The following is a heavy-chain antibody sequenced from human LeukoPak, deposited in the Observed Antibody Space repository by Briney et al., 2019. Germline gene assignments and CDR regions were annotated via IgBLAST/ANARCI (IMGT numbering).Heavy chain of an antibody. CDR2: INPNSGGT. CDR3: ATDGGRHETPSPGDYYYYYMDV. D-gene: IGHD3-16*01. V-gene: IGHV1-2*02. Sequence: GASVKVSCKASGYTFTGYYMHWVRQAPGQGLEWMGWINPNSGGTNYAQKFQGRVTMTRDTSISTAYMELSSLRSEDTAVYYCATDGGRHETPSPGDYYYYYMDVWGKGTTVTVSS. J-gene: IGHJ6*03. CDR1: GYTFTGYY.